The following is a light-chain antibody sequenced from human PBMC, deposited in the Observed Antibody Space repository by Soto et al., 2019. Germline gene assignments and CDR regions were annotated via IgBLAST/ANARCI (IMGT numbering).Light chain of an antibody. CDR3: QQAKSFPIT. CDR2: DAS. V-gene: IGKV3-11*01. J-gene: IGKJ5*01. Sequence: EIVLTQSPATLSLSPGERATLSCRASQSVSSYLAWYQQKPGQAPRLLIYDASNRATGIPARFSGSGSGTEFTLTISGLQPEDSLTYYCQQAKSFPITFGQGTRLEIK. CDR1: QSVSSY.